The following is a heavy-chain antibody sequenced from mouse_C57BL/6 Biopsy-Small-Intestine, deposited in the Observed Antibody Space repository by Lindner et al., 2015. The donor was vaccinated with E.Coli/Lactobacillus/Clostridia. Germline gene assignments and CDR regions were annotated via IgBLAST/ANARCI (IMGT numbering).Heavy chain of an antibody. CDR1: GYTFTSYH. V-gene: IGHV1-66*01. J-gene: IGHJ3*01. CDR3: ARVSGFASGYTYGVPDY. Sequence: SVKVSCKSSGYTFTSYHVHWVRQAPGQGLEWMGIINPGGGNTQYAQKFQGRVTMTRDTSTSTLYMELSSLRSEDTAVYYCARVSGFASGYTYGVPDYWGQGSLVTVS. D-gene: IGHD1-1*02. CDR2: INPGGGNT.